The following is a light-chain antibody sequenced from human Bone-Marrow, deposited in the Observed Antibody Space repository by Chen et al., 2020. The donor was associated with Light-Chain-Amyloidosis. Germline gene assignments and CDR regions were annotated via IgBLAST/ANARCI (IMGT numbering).Light chain of an antibody. Sequence: SYVLTQPSSVSVAPGQTATIACGGNNIGSTSVHWYQQTPGQAPLLVVYDASDRPSAIPERLSGSNSGTTATLTISRVEAGDEADYYCQVWDRSSDRPVFGGGTKLTVL. CDR2: DAS. CDR3: QVWDRSSDRPV. J-gene: IGLJ3*02. CDR1: NIGSTS. V-gene: IGLV3-21*02.